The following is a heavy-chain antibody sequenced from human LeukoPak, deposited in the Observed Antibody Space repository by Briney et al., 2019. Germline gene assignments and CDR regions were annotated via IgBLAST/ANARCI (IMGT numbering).Heavy chain of an antibody. J-gene: IGHJ6*02. D-gene: IGHD6-6*01. CDR3: ARDQRIAARPYYYYGMDV. CDR2: INPNSSGT. V-gene: IGHV1-2*02. Sequence: ASVKVSCKASGYTFTGYYMHWVRQAPGQGLEWMGWINPNSSGTNYAQKFQGRVTMTRDTSISTAYMELSRLRSDDTAVYYCARDQRIAARPYYYYGMDVWGQGTTVTVSS. CDR1: GYTFTGYY.